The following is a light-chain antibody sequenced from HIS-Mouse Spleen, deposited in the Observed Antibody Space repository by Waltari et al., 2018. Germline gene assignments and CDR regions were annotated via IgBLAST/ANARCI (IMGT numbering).Light chain of an antibody. J-gene: IGLJ2*01. CDR1: AFPKQY. Sequence: VSPGQTARTTCSGAAFPKQYAYWYQQKSGQAPVLVIYEDSKRPSGIPESFSGSSSGTMATLTISGAQVEDEADYYCYSTDSSGNHRVFGGGTKLTVL. CDR3: YSTDSSGNHRV. CDR2: EDS. V-gene: IGLV3-10*01.